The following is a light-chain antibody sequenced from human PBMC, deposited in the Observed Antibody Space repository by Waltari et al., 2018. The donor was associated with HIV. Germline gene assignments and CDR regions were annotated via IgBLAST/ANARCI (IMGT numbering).Light chain of an antibody. V-gene: IGKV1-39*01. CDR3: QQSYSTPTT. J-gene: IGKJ2*01. CDR2: GAS. CDR1: QSIVNY. Sequence: DIQMTQFPSSLSASIGDRVKISCRANQSIVNYLNWYQQRLGKAPKLLIYGASRLQSGVSSRFSGSGSGTAFSLTISSLQPEDFATYHCQQSYSTPTTFGQGTKVEI.